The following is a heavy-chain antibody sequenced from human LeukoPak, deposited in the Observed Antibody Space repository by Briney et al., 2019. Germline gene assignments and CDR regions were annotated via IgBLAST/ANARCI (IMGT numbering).Heavy chain of an antibody. D-gene: IGHD6-19*01. CDR3: AKDRKAVAGTLIFDY. V-gene: IGHV3-23*01. CDR2: ISGSGGST. CDR1: GFTFSSYA. Sequence: PGGSLRLSCAASGFTFSSYAMSWVRQAPGKGLEWVSAISGSGGSTYYADSVEGRFTISRDNSKNTLYLQMNSLRAEDTAVYYCAKDRKAVAGTLIFDYWGQGTLVTVSS. J-gene: IGHJ4*02.